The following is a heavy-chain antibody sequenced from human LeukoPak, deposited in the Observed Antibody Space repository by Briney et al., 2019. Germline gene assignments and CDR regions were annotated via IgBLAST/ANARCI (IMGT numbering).Heavy chain of an antibody. D-gene: IGHD2-2*01. CDR2: IKQDGSEK. CDR1: GFTFSNFW. J-gene: IGHJ5*02. V-gene: IGHV3-7*01. CDR3: ARGACSSTSCYSFWFDP. Sequence: GGSLRLSCAASGFTFSNFWMSWVRRAPGKGLEWVANIKQDGSEKYYVDSVKGRFTISRDNAKTSLYLQMNSLRAEDTAVYYCARGACSSTSCYSFWFDPWGQGTLVTVSS.